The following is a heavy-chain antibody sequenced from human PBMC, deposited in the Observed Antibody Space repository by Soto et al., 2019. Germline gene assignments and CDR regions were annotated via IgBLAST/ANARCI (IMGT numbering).Heavy chain of an antibody. D-gene: IGHD3-10*01. CDR1: GDSLHSYY. V-gene: IGHV4-59*08. CDR3: ARHNYGSGSTYFDY. Sequence: PSETLSLTCSVSGDSLHSYYWSWIRQPPGKGLEWVGYIYYAGSTTYNPSLKSRVTISLDTSKNQFSLKLNSMTAADTAVYYCARHNYGSGSTYFDYWGQGTLVTVSS. CDR2: IYYAGST. J-gene: IGHJ4*02.